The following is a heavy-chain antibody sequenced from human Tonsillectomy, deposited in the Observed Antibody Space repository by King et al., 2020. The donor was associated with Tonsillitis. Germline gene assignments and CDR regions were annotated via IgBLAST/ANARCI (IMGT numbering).Heavy chain of an antibody. V-gene: IGHV3-33*01. CDR2: IWSDGSNK. J-gene: IGHJ4*02. Sequence: VQLVESGGGVVQPGRSLGLSCAASGFTFSTYGMHWVRQAPGKGLQWVAVIWSDGSNKYYADSVKGRFTISRDNSKNTLYLQMNSLRAEDTAVYYCARGATGPTYWGQGTLVTVSS. CDR1: GFTFSTYG. CDR3: ARGATGPTY. D-gene: IGHD1/OR15-1a*01.